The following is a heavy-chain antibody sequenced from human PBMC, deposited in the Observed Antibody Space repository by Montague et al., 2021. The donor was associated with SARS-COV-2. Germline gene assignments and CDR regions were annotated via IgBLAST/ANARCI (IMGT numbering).Heavy chain of an antibody. CDR1: GFTFSSYA. CDR3: ARGTKGNYYYGMDV. Sequence: SLRLSCAASGFTFSSYAIHWVRQAPGKGLEWVAVISYDGSNKYYTDSVKGRFTISRDNSKNTLYLQMNSLRAEDTAVYYCARGTKGNYYYGMDVWGQGTTVTVSS. V-gene: IGHV3-30*04. J-gene: IGHJ6*02. D-gene: IGHD2-8*01. CDR2: ISYDGSNK.